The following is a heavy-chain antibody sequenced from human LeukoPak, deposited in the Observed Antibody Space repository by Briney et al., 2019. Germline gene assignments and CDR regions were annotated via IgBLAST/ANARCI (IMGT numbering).Heavy chain of an antibody. J-gene: IGHJ4*02. D-gene: IGHD2-2*01. Sequence: SETLSLTCTVSGVSISSYYWNWTRQPAGKGLEWIGRIYTSGSTNYNPSLKSRVTMSVDTSKNQFSLKLSSVTAADTAVYYCARDRGYCSSTSCSPFDYWGQGTLVTVSS. CDR3: ARDRGYCSSTSCSPFDY. V-gene: IGHV4-4*07. CDR2: IYTSGST. CDR1: GVSISSYY.